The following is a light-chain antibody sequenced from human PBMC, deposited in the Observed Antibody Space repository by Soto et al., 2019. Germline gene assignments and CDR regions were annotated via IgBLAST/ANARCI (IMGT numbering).Light chain of an antibody. Sequence: EIVMTQSPATLSLSPGERATLSCRASQSVRTYLAWYQLKPGQAPRLLLFDASQRATGIPARFSGSGSGTVCTLTISNLEPEDFAGYYCQQRSAWPLTFDGGTEVEIK. V-gene: IGKV3-11*01. CDR2: DAS. CDR1: QSVRTY. J-gene: IGKJ4*01. CDR3: QQRSAWPLT.